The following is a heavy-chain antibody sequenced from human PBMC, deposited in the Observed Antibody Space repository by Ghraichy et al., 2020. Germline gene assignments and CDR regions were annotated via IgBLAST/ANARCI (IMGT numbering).Heavy chain of an antibody. CDR3: ARGWRTTVTTFPYFDY. Sequence: SETMSLTCAVYGGSFSGYYWSWIRQPPGKGLEWIGEINHSGSTNYNPSLKSRVTISVDTSKNQFSLKLSSVTAADTAVYYCARGWRTTVTTFPYFDYWGQGTLVTVSS. CDR2: INHSGST. V-gene: IGHV4-34*01. CDR1: GGSFSGYY. D-gene: IGHD4-17*01. J-gene: IGHJ4*02.